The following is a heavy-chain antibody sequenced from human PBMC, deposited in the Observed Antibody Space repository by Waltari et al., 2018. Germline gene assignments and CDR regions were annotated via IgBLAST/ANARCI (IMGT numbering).Heavy chain of an antibody. J-gene: IGHJ4*02. CDR1: GVTFINPW. CDR3: ASDIPGDYEPFDY. CDR2: IKSKADGATT. D-gene: IGHD4-17*01. V-gene: IGHV3-15*07. Sequence: EVQLVDSGGDLIKPGGSLRLSCAASGVTFINPWLNWVRQAPGKGLEWVGRIKSKADGATTGYAAPVKGRFTISRDDSKNTLYLQMDNLKTEDTTVYYCASDIPGDYEPFDYWGQGTLVTVSS.